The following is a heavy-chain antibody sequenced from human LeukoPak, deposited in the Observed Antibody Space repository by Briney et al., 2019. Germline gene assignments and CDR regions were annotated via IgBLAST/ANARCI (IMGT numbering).Heavy chain of an antibody. CDR1: GFTFSSYA. CDR3: AREYEQQLVLEYFQH. D-gene: IGHD6-13*01. V-gene: IGHV3-30*04. J-gene: IGHJ1*01. CDR2: ISYDGSNK. Sequence: GGSLRLSCAASGFTFSSYAMHWVRQAPGKGLEWVAVISYDGSNKYYADSVKGRFTISRDNSKNTLYLQMNSLRAEDTAVYYCAREYEQQLVLEYFQHWGQGTLVTVSS.